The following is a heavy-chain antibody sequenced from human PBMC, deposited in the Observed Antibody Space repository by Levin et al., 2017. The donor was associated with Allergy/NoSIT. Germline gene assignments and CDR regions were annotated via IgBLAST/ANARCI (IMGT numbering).Heavy chain of an antibody. CDR3: AKVGSGNHFDY. CDR2: ITGSSDST. D-gene: IGHD1-14*01. CDR1: GFTFSTYG. V-gene: IGHV3-23*01. J-gene: IGHJ4*02. Sequence: GGSLRLSCAASGFTFSTYGMSWVRQAPGKGLEWVSAITGSSDSTYYADSVKGRFTISRDNSKDTLNLQMNSLRAEDTAEYYCAKVGSGNHFDYWGQGTPVTVSS.